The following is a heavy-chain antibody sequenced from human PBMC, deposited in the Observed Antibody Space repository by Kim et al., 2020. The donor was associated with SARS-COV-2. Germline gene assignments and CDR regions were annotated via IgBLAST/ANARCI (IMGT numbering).Heavy chain of an antibody. Sequence: YSGSTYYNPSLKSRFTISVDTSKNQFSLKLSSVTAADTAVYYCSSGYDYSYWGQGTLVTVSS. CDR3: SSGYDYSY. V-gene: IGHV4-39*01. J-gene: IGHJ4*02. CDR2: YSGST. D-gene: IGHD5-12*01.